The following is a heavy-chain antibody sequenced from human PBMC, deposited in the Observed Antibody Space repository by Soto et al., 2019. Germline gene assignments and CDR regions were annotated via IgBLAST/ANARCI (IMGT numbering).Heavy chain of an antibody. D-gene: IGHD3-3*01. Sequence: ASVKVSCKVSGYTLTELSMHWVRQAPGKGLEWMGGFDPEDGETIYAQKFQGRVTMTEDTSTDTAYMELSSLRSEDTAVYYCATTLGVRFLEWFNPTYYYGMDVWGLGTTVTVSS. CDR2: FDPEDGET. J-gene: IGHJ6*02. CDR3: ATTLGVRFLEWFNPTYYYGMDV. V-gene: IGHV1-24*01. CDR1: GYTLTELS.